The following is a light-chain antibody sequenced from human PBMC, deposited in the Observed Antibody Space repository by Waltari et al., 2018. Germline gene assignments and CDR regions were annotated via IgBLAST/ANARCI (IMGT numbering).Light chain of an antibody. CDR2: AAF. J-gene: IGKJ2*01. V-gene: IGKV1-12*01. CDR1: QDISSR. CDR3: QQTDSFPRT. Sequence: DIQMTQSPSSVSASVGDRVTITCRAGQDISSRLAWYQQKPGQAPTLLIYAAFTLQSGVPARFSGSESGTDFTLIITNLQPEDFATYYCQQTDSFPRTFGQGTKVEIK.